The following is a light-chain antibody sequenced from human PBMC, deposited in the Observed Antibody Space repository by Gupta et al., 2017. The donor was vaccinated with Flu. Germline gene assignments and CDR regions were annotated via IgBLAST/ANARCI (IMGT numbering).Light chain of an antibody. V-gene: IGKV3-20*01. CDR2: AAS. CDR3: QQYGTSPRT. CDR1: QSVSSSD. Sequence: EIVLTQSPGTLSLSPGEGATLSCRASQSVSSSDLAWYQQKPGQAPRLLIYAASSRATGTPDRFRGSASGTDFALTISRLEPEDFAVYYCQQYGTSPRTFGQGTKVEIK. J-gene: IGKJ1*01.